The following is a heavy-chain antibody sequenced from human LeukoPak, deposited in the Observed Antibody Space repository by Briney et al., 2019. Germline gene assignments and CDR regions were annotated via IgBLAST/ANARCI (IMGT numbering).Heavy chain of an antibody. CDR1: GGSFSGYY. CDR3: ARGPARGIAVTRY. Sequence: KPSETLSLTCAVYGGSFSGYYWSWIRQPPGKGLEWIGEIKHSGSTNYNPSLKSRVTISVDTSKNQFSLKLSSVTAADTAVYYCARGPARGIAVTRYWGQGTLVTVSS. CDR2: IKHSGST. V-gene: IGHV4-34*01. J-gene: IGHJ4*02. D-gene: IGHD6-19*01.